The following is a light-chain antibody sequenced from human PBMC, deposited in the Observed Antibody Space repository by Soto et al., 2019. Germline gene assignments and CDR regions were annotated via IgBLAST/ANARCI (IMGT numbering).Light chain of an antibody. CDR3: PQDVSSPRT. V-gene: IGKV3-20*01. CDR1: QGVSSSY. Sequence: EIVLTQSPGTLSLSPGERATLSCRASQGVSSSYLAWYQQKPGQAPSLLIYGASSRATGIPDRFSGSGSGTDFTLTISRLEHEDFAVYYWPQDVSSPRTFGQGTKVEIK. CDR2: GAS. J-gene: IGKJ1*01.